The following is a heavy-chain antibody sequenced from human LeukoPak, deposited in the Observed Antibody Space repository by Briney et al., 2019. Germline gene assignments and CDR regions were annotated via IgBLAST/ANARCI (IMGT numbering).Heavy chain of an antibody. CDR1: GGSISSSSYY. CDR2: INHSGST. D-gene: IGHD2-2*01. CDR3: AHLGYCSSTSCSKVGY. Sequence: PSETLSLTCTVSGGSISSSSYYWGWIRQPPGKGLEWIGEINHSGSTNYNPSLKSRVTISVDTSKNQFSLKLSSVTAADTAVYYCAHLGYCSSTSCSKVGYWGQGTLVTVSS. J-gene: IGHJ4*02. V-gene: IGHV4-39*07.